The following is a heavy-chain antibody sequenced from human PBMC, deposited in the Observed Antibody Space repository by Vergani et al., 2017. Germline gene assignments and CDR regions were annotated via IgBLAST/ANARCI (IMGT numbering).Heavy chain of an antibody. J-gene: IGHJ4*02. CDR3: ARDRNLRRNMVVVPAAIV. CDR2: INPNSGGT. CDR1: GYTFTGYY. V-gene: IGHV1-2*02. Sequence: QVQLVQSGAEVKKPGASLKVSCKASGYTFTGYYMHWVRQAPGQGLEWMGWINPNSGGTNYAQKFQGRVTITADESTSTAYMELSSLRSEDTAGYYCARDRNLRRNMVVVPAAIVWGQGTLVTVSS. D-gene: IGHD2-2*01.